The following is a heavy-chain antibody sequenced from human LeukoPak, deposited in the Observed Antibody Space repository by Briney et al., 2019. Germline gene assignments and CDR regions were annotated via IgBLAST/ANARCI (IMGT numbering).Heavy chain of an antibody. CDR3: ARWFTGGAFDI. V-gene: IGHV3-23*01. CDR1: GFTFSGYA. CDR2: ISGSGGST. J-gene: IGHJ3*02. Sequence: GGSLRLSCAASGFTFSGYAMSWVRQAPGKGLEWVSAISGSGGSTYYADSVKGRFTISRDNSKNSLYLQMNSLRAEDTAVYYCARWFTGGAFDIWGQGTMVTVSS. D-gene: IGHD2-15*01.